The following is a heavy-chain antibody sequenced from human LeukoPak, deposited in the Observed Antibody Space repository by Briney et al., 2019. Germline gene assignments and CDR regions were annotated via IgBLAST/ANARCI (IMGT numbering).Heavy chain of an antibody. CDR2: IYYSGST. V-gene: IGHV4-59*01. D-gene: IGHD5-18*01. J-gene: IGHJ4*02. CDR1: GGSISSYY. CDR3: AREGQNGYTLDS. Sequence: SETLSLTCTVSGGSISSYYWSWIRQPPGKGLEWIGCIYYSGSTNYNPSLKSRVTISVDTSKNQFSLKLSSVTAADTAVYYCAREGQNGYTLDSWGQGTQVTVSS.